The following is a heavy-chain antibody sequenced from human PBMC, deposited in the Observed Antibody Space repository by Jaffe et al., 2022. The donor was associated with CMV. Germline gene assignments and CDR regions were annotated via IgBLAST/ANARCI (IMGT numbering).Heavy chain of an antibody. V-gene: IGHV3-11*01. Sequence: QVQLVESGGGLVKPGGSLRLSCAASGFTFSDYYMAWIRQAPGKGLEWVSYISSIGSNIHYADSVKGRFTISRDNAKNSLYLQMNSLRAEDTAVYYCARDSCSGDSCPDYYYYYGLDVWGQGTTVSVSS. CDR1: GFTFSDYY. J-gene: IGHJ6*02. D-gene: IGHD2-15*01. CDR2: ISSIGSNI. CDR3: ARDSCSGDSCPDYYYYYGLDV.